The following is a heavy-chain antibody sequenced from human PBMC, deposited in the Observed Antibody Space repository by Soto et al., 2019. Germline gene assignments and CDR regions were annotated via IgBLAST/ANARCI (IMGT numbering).Heavy chain of an antibody. CDR1: GFTFSSYW. CDR2: IKQDGSEK. D-gene: IGHD3-9*01. J-gene: IGHJ6*02. V-gene: IGHV3-7*03. CDR3: ASEGDYDILTSGGMDV. Sequence: EVQLVESGGGLVQPGGSLRLSCAASGFTFSSYWMSWVRQAPGKGLEWVANIKQDGSEKYYVDSVKGRFTISRDNAKNSLYLQMNSLRAEDTAVCYCASEGDYDILTSGGMDVWGQGTTVTVSS.